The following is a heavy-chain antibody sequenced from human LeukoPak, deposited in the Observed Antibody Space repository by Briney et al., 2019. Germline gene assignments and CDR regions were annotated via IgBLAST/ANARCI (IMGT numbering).Heavy chain of an antibody. Sequence: SETLSLTCAVSGYSISSGYYWGWIRQPPGKGLEWIGSIYHSGSTYYNPSLKSRVTISVDTSKNQFSLKLSSVTAADTAVYYCARHAADIVVVPADNWFDPWGQGTLVTVSS. J-gene: IGHJ5*02. CDR1: GYSISSGYY. D-gene: IGHD2-2*01. V-gene: IGHV4-38-2*01. CDR3: ARHAADIVVVPADNWFDP. CDR2: IYHSGST.